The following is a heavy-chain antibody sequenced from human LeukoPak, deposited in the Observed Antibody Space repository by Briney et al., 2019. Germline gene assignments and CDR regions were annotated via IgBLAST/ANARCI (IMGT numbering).Heavy chain of an antibody. V-gene: IGHV4-4*02. CDR2: IHHSGST. Sequence: TSETLSLTCAVSGASVSSSNWWIWVRQPPKKGLEWIGEIHHSGSTNHNPSLKSRVTMSVDTSKNQISLRLSSVTAADTAVYYCARGLYGSDSYWGQGNLVTVSS. J-gene: IGHJ4*02. D-gene: IGHD6-19*01. CDR1: GASVSSSNW. CDR3: ARGLYGSDSY.